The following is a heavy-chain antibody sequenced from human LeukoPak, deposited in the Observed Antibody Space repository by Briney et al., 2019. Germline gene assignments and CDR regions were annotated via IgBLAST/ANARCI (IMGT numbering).Heavy chain of an antibody. CDR3: ARRATSGNYQMLHFDS. D-gene: IGHD1-7*01. Sequence: PSETLSLTCTVSGTSITRTYWSWIRQPPGRGLGSVGYVYDTGDTNYNPSLKSRVTMSLDTSKNQFSLTLSSVTAADTAIYYCARRATSGNYQMLHFDSWGQGILVTVSS. J-gene: IGHJ4*02. CDR2: VYDTGDT. V-gene: IGHV4-59*08. CDR1: GTSITRTY.